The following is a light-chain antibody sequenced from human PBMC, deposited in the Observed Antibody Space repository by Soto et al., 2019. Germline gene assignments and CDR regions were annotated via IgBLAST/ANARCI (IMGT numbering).Light chain of an antibody. Sequence: DIPMTKSPSTLSGSAGDRVTITCRASQTLXSWLAWYQQKPGKAPKMLXAKASTLETGCPSRLSGSGSETEFTLTISSLQPDDFDNYYCQQYRTYTWTFGQGTKVDI. CDR2: KAS. CDR3: QQYRTYTWT. J-gene: IGKJ1*01. V-gene: IGKV1-5*03. CDR1: QTLXSW.